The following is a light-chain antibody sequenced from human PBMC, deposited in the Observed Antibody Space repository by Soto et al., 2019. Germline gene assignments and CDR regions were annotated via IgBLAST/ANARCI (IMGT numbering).Light chain of an antibody. CDR3: QQYGSSGT. CDR1: QSVSNSY. J-gene: IGKJ1*01. V-gene: IGKV3-20*01. Sequence: IVLTHCRVTLSLGPGERAALSCRASQSVSNSYLAWYQQKPGQAPRLLIYGASSRATGIPDRFSGSGSGTDFILTISRLEPEDFAVYYCQQYGSSGTFGQGTKVDIK. CDR2: GAS.